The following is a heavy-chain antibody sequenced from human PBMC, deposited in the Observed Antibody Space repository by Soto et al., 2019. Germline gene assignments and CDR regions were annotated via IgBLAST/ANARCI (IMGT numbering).Heavy chain of an antibody. V-gene: IGHV5-51*01. CDR2: IYPGDSGT. Sequence: PGESLKISCKGSGYAFNSYWIAWLRQMPGQGLEWMAIIYPGDSGTRYSPSFQGQVSSSVDRSTNIAYLQWTSLKASDTGIYFCAILPRDYHNTWFNHRFHYWGPARLATVSS. J-gene: IGHJ4*02. CDR1: GYAFNSYW. CDR3: AILPRDYHNTWFNHRFHY. D-gene: IGHD3-16*01.